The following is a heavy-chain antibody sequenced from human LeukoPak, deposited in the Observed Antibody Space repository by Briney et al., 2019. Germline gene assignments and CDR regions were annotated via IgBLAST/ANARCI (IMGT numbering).Heavy chain of an antibody. CDR3: ASLGHGSGSYHKRNYYYYMDV. V-gene: IGHV3-30*02. Sequence: GGSLRLSCSASGFPFSNYGMFWVRQAPGKGLDWVSFIHFDGGHKYYADSVKGRFTISRDNSKNTVYLEMDSLRAEDTAVYYCASLGHGSGSYHKRNYYYYMDVWGKGTTVTISS. CDR2: IHFDGGHK. J-gene: IGHJ6*03. D-gene: IGHD3-10*01. CDR1: GFPFSNYG.